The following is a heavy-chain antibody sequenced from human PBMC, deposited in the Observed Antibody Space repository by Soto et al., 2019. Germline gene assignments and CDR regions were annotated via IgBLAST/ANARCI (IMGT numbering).Heavy chain of an antibody. Sequence: EVQLVESGGGLVQPGGSLRLSCAVSGFTFSDHYMDWVRQAPGKGLEWVGRSTDQAHSFYTVYAASVKGRFTISRDDSSLYLQMNSLKIEDTAVYYCARATTKATSSPSVDFRGQGTLVTVSS. CDR1: GFTFSDHY. D-gene: IGHD1-1*01. V-gene: IGHV3-72*01. CDR2: STDQAHSFYT. J-gene: IGHJ4*02. CDR3: ARATTKATSSPSVDF.